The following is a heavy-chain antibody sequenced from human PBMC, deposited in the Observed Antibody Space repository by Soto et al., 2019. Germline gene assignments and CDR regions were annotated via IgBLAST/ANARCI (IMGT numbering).Heavy chain of an antibody. V-gene: IGHV2-5*02. D-gene: IGHD4-17*01. CDR2: IYWDEDK. J-gene: IGHJ4*02. Sequence: QITLKESGPTLVKPTQTLTLTCTFSGFSLSTNEVGVGWIRQPPGKALEWLALIYWDEDKRYSPSLNSRLTITKDTSKNQVVLTMTNMDPVDTATYYCAHTTALTTTIAVNIAPSFHYWGQGTLVTVSS. CDR1: GFSLSTNEVG. CDR3: AHTTALTTTIAVNIAPSFHY.